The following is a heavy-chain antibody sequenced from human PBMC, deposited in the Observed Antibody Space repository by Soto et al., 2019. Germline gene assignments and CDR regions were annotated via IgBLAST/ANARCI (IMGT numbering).Heavy chain of an antibody. CDR1: GGSISSGGYS. V-gene: IGHV4-30-2*01. J-gene: IGHJ4*02. Sequence: QLQLQASGSGLVKPSQTRSLTCAVSGGSISSGGYSWSWIRQPPGKGLEWIGYIYHSGSTYYNPSLKSRVTISVDRSKNQFSLKLSSVTAADTAVYYCARGMTTVTTIDYCGQGTLVTVSS. CDR3: ARGMTTVTTIDY. D-gene: IGHD4-4*01. CDR2: IYHSGST.